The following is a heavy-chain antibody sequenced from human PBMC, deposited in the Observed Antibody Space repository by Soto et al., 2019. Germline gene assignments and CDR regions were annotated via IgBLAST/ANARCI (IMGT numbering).Heavy chain of an antibody. D-gene: IGHD6-19*01. CDR2: ISVYVGNA. CDR1: GYTFNSHG. J-gene: IGHJ6*04. CDR3: VRSAMAGAYYFYGMDA. V-gene: IGHV1-18*01. Sequence: ASVRTSCKNSGYTFNSHGISWVRQAPGQGLEWMGWISVYVGNANYAQKFQGRVTMTTDTSTSTAYVEPTSLRFDDTAVYYCVRSAMAGAYYFYGMDAWGKGKTVT.